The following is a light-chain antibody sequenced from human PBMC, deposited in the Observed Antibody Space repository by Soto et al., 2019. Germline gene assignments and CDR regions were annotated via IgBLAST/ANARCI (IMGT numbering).Light chain of an antibody. CDR3: SLYSSNGSLI. J-gene: IGLJ1*01. CDR1: TTDIDNYDS. CDR2: DVN. V-gene: IGLV2-18*01. Sequence: ALAQPPTVSGPPGQSVIISCTATTTDIDNYDSVSWYQQAPGTAPKLIIYDVNNRPSGAPDRFSGSTSGNTASLTISGLQAEDETDYFCSLYSSNGSLIFGPGTKVTV.